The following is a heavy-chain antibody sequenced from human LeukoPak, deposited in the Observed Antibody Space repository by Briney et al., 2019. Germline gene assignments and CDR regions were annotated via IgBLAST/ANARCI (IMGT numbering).Heavy chain of an antibody. V-gene: IGHV3-7*03. CDR1: GFTFSSYW. D-gene: IGHD6-19*01. J-gene: IGHJ4*02. CDR3: AGGDRNGWYFDY. CDR2: IKQDGSEK. Sequence: GGSLRLSCAASGFTFSSYWMSWVRQAPGKGLEWVANIKQDGSEKYYVDSVKGRFTISRDNAKNSLYLQMNSLRVEDTALYYCAGGDRNGWYFDYWGQGTLVTVSS.